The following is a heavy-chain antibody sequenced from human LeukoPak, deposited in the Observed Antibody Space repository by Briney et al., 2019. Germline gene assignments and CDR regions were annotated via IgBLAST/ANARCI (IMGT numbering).Heavy chain of an antibody. V-gene: IGHV4-59*01. J-gene: IGHJ3*02. CDR1: GGSISSYY. D-gene: IGHD7-27*01. CDR3: ARGGDNADAFDI. CDR2: IYYSGNT. Sequence: SETLSLTCTVSGGSISSYYWSWIRQPPGKGLEWIGYIYYSGNTNYNPSLKSRVTISVDTSKNQFSLKLSSVTAADTAVYYCARGGDNADAFDIWGQGTMVTVSS.